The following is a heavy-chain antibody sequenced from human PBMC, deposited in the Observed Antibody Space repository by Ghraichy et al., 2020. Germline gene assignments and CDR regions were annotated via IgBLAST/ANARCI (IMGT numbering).Heavy chain of an antibody. CDR1: GFTFTNYN. CDR3: ARASGWSTPDY. CDR2: IGSRSTYI. Sequence: GESLNISCAASGFTFTNYNMNWVRQAPGKGLEWVSSIGSRSTYIYYGDSVKGRFTTSRDNAKNSLYLQMTSLRAEDTAVYYCARASGWSTPDYWGQGILVTVSS. V-gene: IGHV3-21*01. D-gene: IGHD6-19*01. J-gene: IGHJ4*02.